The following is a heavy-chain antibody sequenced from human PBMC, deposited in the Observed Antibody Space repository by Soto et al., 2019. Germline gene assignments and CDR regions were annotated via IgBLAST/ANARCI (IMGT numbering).Heavy chain of an antibody. CDR3: AKSGSSSWSRRAFDI. Sequence: EVQLLESGGCLVQPGGSLRLSCAASGFTFSSYAMSWVRQAPGKGLEWVSALSGSGGSTYYADSVKGRFTISRDNSKNALYLQMNSLRAEDTAVYYCAKSGSSSWSRRAFDIWGQGTMVTVSS. D-gene: IGHD6-13*01. CDR2: LSGSGGST. CDR1: GFTFSSYA. V-gene: IGHV3-23*01. J-gene: IGHJ3*02.